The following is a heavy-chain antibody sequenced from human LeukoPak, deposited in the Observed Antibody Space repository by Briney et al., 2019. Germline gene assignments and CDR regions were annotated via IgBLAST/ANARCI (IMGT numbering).Heavy chain of an antibody. Sequence: SETLSLTCTVSGGSISSYYWSWIRQPPGKGLEWIGYIYYSGSTNYNPSLKSRVTILVDTSKNQFSLKLSSVTAADTAVYYCARVERGYSYDYDYKFDSWGQGTLVTVSS. J-gene: IGHJ4*02. CDR3: ARVERGYSYDYDYKFDS. CDR2: IYYSGST. CDR1: GGSISSYY. V-gene: IGHV4-59*01. D-gene: IGHD5-18*01.